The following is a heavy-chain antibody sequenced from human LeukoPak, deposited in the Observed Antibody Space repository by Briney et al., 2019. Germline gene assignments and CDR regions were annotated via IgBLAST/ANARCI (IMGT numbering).Heavy chain of an antibody. V-gene: IGHV1-69*13. J-gene: IGHJ4*02. CDR1: GGTFSSYA. CDR2: IIPIFGTA. CDR3: ARVRATYYDYVWGSYRSFPFDY. D-gene: IGHD3-16*02. Sequence: SVKVSSKASGGTFSSYAISWVRQAPGQGLEWMGGIIPIFGTANYAQKFQGRVTITADESTSTAYMELSSLRSEDTAVYYCARVRATYYDYVWGSYRSFPFDYWGQGTLVTVSS.